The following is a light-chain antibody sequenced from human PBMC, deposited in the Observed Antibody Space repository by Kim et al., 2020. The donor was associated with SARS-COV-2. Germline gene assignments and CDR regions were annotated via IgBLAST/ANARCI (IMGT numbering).Light chain of an antibody. V-gene: IGLV10-54*01. CDR3: SAWDSSLSAWV. CDR1: SNNVGNEG. Sequence: RQNATLTCTGNSNNVGNEGVAWLQQHQGHPPKLLSCRNNNRPSGISERVSASRSGNTASLTITGLQPEDEADYYCSAWDSSLSAWVFGGGTQLTVL. J-gene: IGLJ3*02. CDR2: RNN.